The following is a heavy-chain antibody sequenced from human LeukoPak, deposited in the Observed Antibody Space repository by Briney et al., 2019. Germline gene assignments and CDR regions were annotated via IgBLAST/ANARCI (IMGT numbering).Heavy chain of an antibody. CDR3: ARDATAKAYQLLYGPNWFDP. Sequence: GASVKVSCKASGYTFTGYYMHWVRQAPGEGLEWMGWINPNSGGTNYAQKFQGRITMTRDTSISTAYMELSRLRIDDTAVYYCARDATAKAYQLLYGPNWFDPWGQGTLVTVSS. V-gene: IGHV1-2*02. CDR1: GYTFTGYY. J-gene: IGHJ5*02. CDR2: INPNSGGT. D-gene: IGHD2-2*02.